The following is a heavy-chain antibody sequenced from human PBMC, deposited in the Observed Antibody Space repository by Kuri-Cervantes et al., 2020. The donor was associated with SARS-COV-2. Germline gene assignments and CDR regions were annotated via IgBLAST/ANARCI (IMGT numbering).Heavy chain of an antibody. CDR1: GYSISSGYY. Sequence: SETLSLTSAVSGYSISSGYYWGWIRQPPGKGLEWIGSTYHSGSTYYNPSLKSRVTISVDTSKHQFSLKLSFVTAAYTAVYYCARVRYSSSWYGTRFWFDPWGQGTLVTVSS. CDR2: TYHSGST. CDR3: ARVRYSSSWYGTRFWFDP. V-gene: IGHV4-38-2*01. D-gene: IGHD6-13*01. J-gene: IGHJ5*02.